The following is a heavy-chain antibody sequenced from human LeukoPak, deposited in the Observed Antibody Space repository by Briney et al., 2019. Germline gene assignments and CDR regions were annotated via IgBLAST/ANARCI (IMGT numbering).Heavy chain of an antibody. CDR1: GFTFSSYS. CDR3: ARDTGSSGWSSFDY. V-gene: IGHV3-21*01. CDR2: ISSSSIYI. J-gene: IGHJ4*02. Sequence: GGSLRLSCAASGFTFSSYSMNWVRQAPGKGLEWVSSISSSSIYIYYADSVKGRFTISTDNAKNSLYLQMSSLRAEDTAVYYCARDTGSSGWSSFDYWGQGTLVTVSS. D-gene: IGHD6-19*01.